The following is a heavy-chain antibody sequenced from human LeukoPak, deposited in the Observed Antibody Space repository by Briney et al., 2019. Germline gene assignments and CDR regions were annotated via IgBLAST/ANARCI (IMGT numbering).Heavy chain of an antibody. CDR3: ARVRGEMATTFDY. J-gene: IGHJ4*02. CDR1: GGSISSGGYY. V-gene: IGHV4-30-2*01. D-gene: IGHD5-24*01. Sequence: PSETLSLTCTVSGGSISSGGYYWSWIRQPPGKGLEWIGYIYHSGSTYYNPSLKSRVTISVDRSKNQFSLKLSSVTAADTAVYYCARVRGEMATTFDYWGQGTLVTVSS. CDR2: IYHSGST.